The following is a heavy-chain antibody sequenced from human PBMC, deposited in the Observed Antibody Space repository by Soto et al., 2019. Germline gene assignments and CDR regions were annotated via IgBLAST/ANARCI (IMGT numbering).Heavy chain of an antibody. CDR1: GFTFSGSA. J-gene: IGHJ6*02. CDR3: TSPTCRGGNCVPYYYYGLDV. V-gene: IGHV3-73*01. Sequence: PGGSLRLSCAASGFTFSGSAVHWVRQASGKGLEWIGRIRNKANDYATAYAASVEGRFTISRDDSKDTVYLQMKSLRPDDTAVYYCTSPTCRGGNCVPYYYYGLDVWGQGTTVTVSS. D-gene: IGHD2-21*02. CDR2: IRNKANDYAT.